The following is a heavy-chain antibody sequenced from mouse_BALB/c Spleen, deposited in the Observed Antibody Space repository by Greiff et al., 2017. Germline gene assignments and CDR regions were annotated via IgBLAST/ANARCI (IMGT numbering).Heavy chain of an antibody. V-gene: IGHV14-3*02. J-gene: IGHJ1*01. CDR3: ARWGYGSSYWYIDV. CDR1: GFNIKDTY. D-gene: IGHD1-1*01. CDR2: IDPANGNT. Sequence: VQLQQSGAELVKPGASVKLSCTASGFNIKDTYMHWVKQRPEQGLEWIGRIDPANGNTKYDPKFQGKATITADKSSNKAYLQISSLTSEDTAVYYSARWGYGSSYWYIDVWGAGTTVTVSS.